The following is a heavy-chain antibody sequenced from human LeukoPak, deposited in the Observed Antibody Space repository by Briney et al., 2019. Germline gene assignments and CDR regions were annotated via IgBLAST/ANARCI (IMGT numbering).Heavy chain of an antibody. J-gene: IGHJ4*02. V-gene: IGHV3-66*01. CDR2: IYSGGNT. D-gene: IGHD3-22*01. CDR1: EFTVSSNY. Sequence: GGSLRLSCAASEFTVSSNYMSWVRQAPGKGLEWVSVIYSGGNTYYADSVQGRFTMSRENPRNTLYLQMNSLRAEDTAVYYCARAHDRGYYYGFDYWGQGTLVTVSS. CDR3: ARAHDRGYYYGFDY.